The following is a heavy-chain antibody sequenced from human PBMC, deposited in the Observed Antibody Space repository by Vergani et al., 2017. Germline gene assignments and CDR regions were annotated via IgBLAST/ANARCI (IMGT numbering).Heavy chain of an antibody. Sequence: QVQLQESGPGLVKPSQTLSLTCTVSGGSISSGGYYWSWIRQHPGKGLAWIGYIYYSGSTYYNPSLKSRVTISVDTSKNQFSLKLSSVTAADTAVYYCARARQYCSGGSCYSGDWFDPWGQGTLVTVSS. J-gene: IGHJ5*02. CDR1: GGSISSGGYY. V-gene: IGHV4-31*03. D-gene: IGHD2-15*01. CDR3: ARARQYCSGGSCYSGDWFDP. CDR2: IYYSGST.